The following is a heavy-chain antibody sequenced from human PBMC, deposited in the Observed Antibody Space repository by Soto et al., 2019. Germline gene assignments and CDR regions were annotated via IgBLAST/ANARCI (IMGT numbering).Heavy chain of an antibody. D-gene: IGHD3-16*01. V-gene: IGHV3-30*18. CDR2: ISFDESIT. CDR3: AKDHDVCAYNRGGGHYFDS. J-gene: IGHJ4*02. CDR1: GFSFRTYG. Sequence: QVRLVQSGGGLVQPGTSMRLSCAASGFSFRTYGMHWVRQAPGKGLDWVALISFDESITYYADSVKGRFTISRDTSTNTLYLQMNSLTTEDTAVYYCAKDHDVCAYNRGGGHYFDSWCQGALVTVSP.